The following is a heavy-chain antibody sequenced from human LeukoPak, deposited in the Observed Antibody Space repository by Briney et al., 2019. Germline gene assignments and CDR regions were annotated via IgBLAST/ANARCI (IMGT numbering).Heavy chain of an antibody. V-gene: IGHV3-23*01. J-gene: IGHJ6*03. CDR2: ITGSGGST. Sequence: GGSLRLSCAASGFTFSNYAVTWVRQAPGKGLEWVSAITGSGGSTYYTDPVKGRFTISRDNSKNTLYLQMNSLRPEDTAVYYCAKDGSGSYYFSYYYYYMDVWGKGTTVTVSS. CDR1: GFTFSNYA. CDR3: AKDGSGSYYFSYYYYYMDV. D-gene: IGHD3-10*01.